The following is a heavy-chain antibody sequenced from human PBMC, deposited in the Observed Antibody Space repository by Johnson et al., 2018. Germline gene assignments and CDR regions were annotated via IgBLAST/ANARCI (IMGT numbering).Heavy chain of an antibody. CDR2: INQDGSEK. D-gene: IGHD6-13*01. J-gene: IGHJ1*01. CDR3: ARDWVAAAGHEYFQH. Sequence: VRQAPGKGLEWVANINQDGSEKYYVDSVKGRFTISRVNAKNSLYLQMNSLRVEDTAVYYCARDWVAAAGHEYFQHWGQGTLVTVSS. V-gene: IGHV3-7*01.